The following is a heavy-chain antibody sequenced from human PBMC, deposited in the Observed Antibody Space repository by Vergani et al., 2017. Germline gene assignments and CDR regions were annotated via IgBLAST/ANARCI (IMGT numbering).Heavy chain of an antibody. CDR2: IIPIFGTA. CDR1: GGTFSSYA. V-gene: IGHV1-69*01. D-gene: IGHD1-1*01. CDR3: ATERRVETSSPGPDL. Sequence: QVQLVQSGAEVKKPGSSVKVSCKASGGTFSSYAISWVRQAPGQGLEWMGGIIPIFGTANYAQKFQGRVTITADESTSTAYMELASLKSEDTAIYFCATERRVETSSPGPDLWGQGTLVTVFS. J-gene: IGHJ5*02.